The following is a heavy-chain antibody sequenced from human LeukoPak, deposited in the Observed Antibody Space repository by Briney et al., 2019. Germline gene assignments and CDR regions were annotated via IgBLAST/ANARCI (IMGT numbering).Heavy chain of an antibody. V-gene: IGHV3-30*18. CDR2: TSYDGRSE. J-gene: IGHJ5*01. CDR1: GFTFITSS. Sequence: GRSLRLSCVASGFTFITSSMHWVGQAPGKGLGWVAVTSYDGRSENYAESVKGRFSISRDNSNNTVYLHMSSLRPQDTAVYYCAKHYDYWSGYIRGFDSWGQGTLVTVSS. D-gene: IGHD3-3*01. CDR3: AKHYDYWSGYIRGFDS.